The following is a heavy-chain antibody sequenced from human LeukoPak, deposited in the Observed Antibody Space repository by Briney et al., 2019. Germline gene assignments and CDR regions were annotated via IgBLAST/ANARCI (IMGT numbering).Heavy chain of an antibody. CDR2: INNDGSIA. CDR3: ARGGPAGQTPDY. D-gene: IGHD5-12*01. Sequence: GGSLRLSCAASGFTFSSFWMHWVRQAPGEGLVWVSFINNDGSIASYADSVKGRFTISRDNAKNTVYLQMNSLGAEDRAVYYCARGGPAGQTPDYWGHGTLVTVSS. CDR1: GFTFSSFW. J-gene: IGHJ4*01. V-gene: IGHV3-74*01.